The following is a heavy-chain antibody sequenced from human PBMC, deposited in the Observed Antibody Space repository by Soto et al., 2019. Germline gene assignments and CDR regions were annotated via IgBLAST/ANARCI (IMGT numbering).Heavy chain of an antibody. Sequence: EVQLLESGGGLVQPGGSLRLSCAASGFTFSNYGMHWVRQAPGKGLVWVSRIKGDESSISYADSVRGRVTISRDNSKNTLYLQMSSLTAEDTAVYYCARGVRGYSAADHWGPGTLVTVSS. CDR2: IKGDESSI. CDR3: ARGVRGYSAADH. V-gene: IGHV3-74*01. CDR1: GFTFSNYG. J-gene: IGHJ4*02. D-gene: IGHD5-12*01.